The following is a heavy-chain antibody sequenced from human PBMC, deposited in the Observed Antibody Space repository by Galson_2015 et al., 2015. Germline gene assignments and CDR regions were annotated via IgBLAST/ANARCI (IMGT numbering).Heavy chain of an antibody. CDR3: ARGGSATRFDF. J-gene: IGHJ4*02. V-gene: IGHV5-51*01. CDR2: VYPGDSET. D-gene: IGHD1-1*01. Sequence: QSGAEVTKPGESLTISCTGSGYTFSHYYIGWVRQMPGKGLDWMGIVYPGDSETRYSPSFQGQVTISADKSISTAYLQWSSLKAADTAMYYCARGGSATRFDFWGQGTLVTVSS. CDR1: GYTFSHYY.